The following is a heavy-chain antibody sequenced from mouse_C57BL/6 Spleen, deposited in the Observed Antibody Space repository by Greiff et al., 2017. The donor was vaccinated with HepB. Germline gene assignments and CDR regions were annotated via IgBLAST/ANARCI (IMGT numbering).Heavy chain of an antibody. D-gene: IGHD2-12*01. Sequence: VQLQQSGPGLVQPSQRLSITCTVAGISLTRYGVHWVRPSPGKGLEWLGVIWSGGSTDYNAAFISRLSIRKDNSKSQVFFKMNSLQADDTAIYYCARDRPIYSVALDYSLQGSSSTVSS. CDR2: IWSGGST. CDR3: ARDRPIYSVALDY. CDR1: GISLTRYG. J-gene: IGHJ4*01. V-gene: IGHV2-2*01.